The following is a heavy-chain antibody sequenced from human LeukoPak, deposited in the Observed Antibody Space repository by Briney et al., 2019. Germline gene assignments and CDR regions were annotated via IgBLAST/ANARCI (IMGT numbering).Heavy chain of an antibody. D-gene: IGHD3-22*01. Sequence: GASVKVSCKASGYTFTSYGISWARQAPGQGLEWMGWISAYNGDTNYAQKLQGRVTMTTDTSTSTAYMELRSLRSDDTAVYYCASSLGYYDSSGYYYRYWGQGTLVTVSS. CDR2: ISAYNGDT. J-gene: IGHJ4*02. CDR3: ASSLGYYDSSGYYYRY. CDR1: GYTFTSYG. V-gene: IGHV1-18*01.